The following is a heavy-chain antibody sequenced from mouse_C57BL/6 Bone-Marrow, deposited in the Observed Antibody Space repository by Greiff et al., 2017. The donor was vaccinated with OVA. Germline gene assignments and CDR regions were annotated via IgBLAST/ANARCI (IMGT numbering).Heavy chain of an antibody. CDR2: ISNGGGST. V-gene: IGHV5-12*01. CDR3: AREGGTKGYFDY. D-gene: IGHD3-3*01. CDR1: GFTFSDYY. J-gene: IGHJ2*01. Sequence: EVKVVESGGGLVQPGGSLKLSCAASGFTFSDYYMYWVRQTPEKRLEWVAYISNGGGSTYYPDTVKGRFTISRDNAKNTLYLQMSRLKSEDTAMYYCAREGGTKGYFDYWGQGTTLTVSS.